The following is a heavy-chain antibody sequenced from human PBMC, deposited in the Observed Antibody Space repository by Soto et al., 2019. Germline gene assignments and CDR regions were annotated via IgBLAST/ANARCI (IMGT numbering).Heavy chain of an antibody. J-gene: IGHJ4*02. CDR2: IYYTGTT. CDR3: ARDFGHIHDFWRGPDY. V-gene: IGHV4-39*07. Sequence: SETLSLTCNVAGCSVASSSYYWVWIRQPPGKGLEWIGDIYYTGTTYQNPSLKTRATISVDTSRNQFSLELDSVTAADTAVYYCARDFGHIHDFWRGPDYWGQGTLVTVSS. CDR1: GCSVASSSYY. D-gene: IGHD3-3*01.